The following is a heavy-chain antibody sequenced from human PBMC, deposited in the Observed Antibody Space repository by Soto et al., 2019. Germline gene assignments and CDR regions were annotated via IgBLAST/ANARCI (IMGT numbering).Heavy chain of an antibody. CDR1: GFSISSYS. Sequence: EVQLVESGGGLVQPGGSLRLSCAASGFSISSYSMNWVRQAPGKGLEWVSYISSSSSTIYYADSVKGRFTISRDNAKNSLYLQMNSLRDEDTAVYYCARDSGWLHLDYWGQGTLVTVSS. D-gene: IGHD5-12*01. V-gene: IGHV3-48*02. CDR3: ARDSGWLHLDY. J-gene: IGHJ4*02. CDR2: ISSSSSTI.